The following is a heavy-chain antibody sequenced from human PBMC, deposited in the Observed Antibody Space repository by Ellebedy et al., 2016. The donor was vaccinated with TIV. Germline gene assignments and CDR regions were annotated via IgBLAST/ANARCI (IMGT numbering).Heavy chain of an antibody. V-gene: IGHV4-39*01. CDR3: AVVTPWHYYYGLDV. CDR2: IYYSGST. CDR1: GGSISRSSYY. J-gene: IGHJ6*02. D-gene: IGHD4-23*01. Sequence: MPSETLSLTCSVSGGSISRSSYYWGWIRQPPGKALEWIGSIYYSGSTYYTPSLKSRVTISVDTSKNQFSLKLTSVTAADTAVDYCAVVTPWHYYYGLDVWGQGTTVTVSS.